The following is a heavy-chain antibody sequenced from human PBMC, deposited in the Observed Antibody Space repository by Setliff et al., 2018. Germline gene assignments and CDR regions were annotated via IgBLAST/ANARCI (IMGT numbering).Heavy chain of an antibody. Sequence: PSETLSLTCTVSSGSINSYYWSWVRQSPGKGLEWIGFVHFGGSTKYNPSLESRVTISLDAPKNQFSLKLTFVTAADTAVYYCARTGTTYYYSCMDVWGKGTTVTVSS. J-gene: IGHJ6*03. D-gene: IGHD3-22*01. V-gene: IGHV4-59*08. CDR1: SGSINSYY. CDR2: VHFGGST. CDR3: ARTGTTYYYSCMDV.